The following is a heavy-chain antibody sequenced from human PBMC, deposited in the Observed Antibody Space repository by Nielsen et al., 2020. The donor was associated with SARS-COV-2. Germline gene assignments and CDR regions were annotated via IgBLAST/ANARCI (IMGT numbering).Heavy chain of an antibody. Sequence: GGSLRLSCAASGFTFDDHAMHWVRQAPGKGLEWVSGVSSRGRVMGYADSVKGRFIISRDNAKSSLSLQMNGLTAEDTAVYYCARVAFWSGYDYWGQGALVTVSS. CDR3: ARVAFWSGYDY. CDR2: VSSRGRVM. V-gene: IGHV3-9*01. D-gene: IGHD3-3*01. CDR1: GFTFDDHA. J-gene: IGHJ4*02.